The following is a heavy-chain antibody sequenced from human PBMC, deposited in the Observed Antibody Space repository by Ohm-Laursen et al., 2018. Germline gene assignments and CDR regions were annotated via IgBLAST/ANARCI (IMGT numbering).Heavy chain of an antibody. V-gene: IGHV4-59*01. J-gene: IGHJ4*02. CDR2: IYYSGST. D-gene: IGHD5-24*01. CDR1: GCSISTYY. CDR3: ARGGDGYNYVPPSNFDY. Sequence: TLSFTCTVSGCSISTYYWVWIRQPPGKGLEWIGYIYYSGSTSYNPSLKSRVTISVDTSKNQFSLKLSSVTTADTAVYYCARGGDGYNYVPPSNFDYWGQGTLVTVSS.